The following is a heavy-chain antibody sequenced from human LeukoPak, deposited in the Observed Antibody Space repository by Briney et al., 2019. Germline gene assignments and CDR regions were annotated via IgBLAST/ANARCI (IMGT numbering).Heavy chain of an antibody. Sequence: SETLSLTCTVSGGSISSSSYYWSWIRQPAGKGLEWIGRIYTSGSTNYNPSLKSRVTMSVDTSKNQFSLKLSSVTAADTAVYYCAGDLRVEYSSSSRLDYYYYYMDVWGKGTTVTVSS. D-gene: IGHD6-6*01. V-gene: IGHV4-61*02. CDR1: GGSISSSSYY. J-gene: IGHJ6*03. CDR2: IYTSGST. CDR3: AGDLRVEYSSSSRLDYYYYYMDV.